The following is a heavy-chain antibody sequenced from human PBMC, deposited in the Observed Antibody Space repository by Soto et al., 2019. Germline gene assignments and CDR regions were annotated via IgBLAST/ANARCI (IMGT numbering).Heavy chain of an antibody. V-gene: IGHV4-31*03. CDR1: GASMSSGGYY. CDR2: IYYSGST. J-gene: IGHJ5*02. Sequence: SETLSLTCTVSGASMSSGGYYWTWIRQSPGKGLEWIGYIYYSGSTYYNPSLESRVAISLHTSRSQFSLTLHSVTAADTAIYYCARDRHNNFFDPWGQGTLVT. D-gene: IGHD6-6*01. CDR3: ARDRHNNFFDP.